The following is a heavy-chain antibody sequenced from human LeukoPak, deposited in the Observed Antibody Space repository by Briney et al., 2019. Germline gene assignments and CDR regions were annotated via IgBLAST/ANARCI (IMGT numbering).Heavy chain of an antibody. J-gene: IGHJ3*02. CDR1: GFIFRDYY. Sequence: GGSLRLSCETSGFIFRDYYMIWIRQAPGKGLECISYISTIGTTIYYADSVKGRFTISRDNSKNTLYLQMNSLRAEDTAVYYCARWGRSGYNAFDIWGQGTMVTVSS. D-gene: IGHD3-22*01. CDR3: ARWGRSGYNAFDI. V-gene: IGHV3-11*01. CDR2: ISTIGTTI.